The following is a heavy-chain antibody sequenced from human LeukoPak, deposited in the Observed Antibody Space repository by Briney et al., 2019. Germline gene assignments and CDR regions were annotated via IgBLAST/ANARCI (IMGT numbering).Heavy chain of an antibody. J-gene: IGHJ4*02. V-gene: IGHV3-30*18. CDR1: GFTFSVYG. CDR3: AKPRGGYYFDY. Sequence: GASLRVSCAASGFTFSVYGMQWVRQGPGKGLEWVALISHDGGNKNYTDSVKGGFTISRDNSKNTVYLQMNSLRPEDTAVYYCAKPRGGYYFDYWGQGTLVTVSS. D-gene: IGHD3-3*01. CDR2: ISHDGGNK.